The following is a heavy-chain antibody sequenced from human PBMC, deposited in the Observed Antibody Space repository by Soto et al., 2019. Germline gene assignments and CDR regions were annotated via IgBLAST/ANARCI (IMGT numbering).Heavy chain of an antibody. J-gene: IGHJ5*02. CDR1: GFTFSDYY. Sequence: GGSLRLSCAASGFTFSDYYMSWIRQAPGKGLEWVSYISSSGSTIYYADSVKGRFTISRDNAKNSLYLQMNSLRAEDTAVYYCARDPPGPIYYGDYVLDLYLDWFDPWGQGTLVTVSS. CDR3: ARDPPGPIYYGDYVLDLYLDWFDP. V-gene: IGHV3-11*01. D-gene: IGHD4-17*01. CDR2: ISSSGSTI.